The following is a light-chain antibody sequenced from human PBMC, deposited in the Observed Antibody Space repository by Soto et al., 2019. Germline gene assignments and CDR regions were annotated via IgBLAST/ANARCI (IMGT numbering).Light chain of an antibody. Sequence: QSVLTQPASVSGSPGQSITISCTGTSSDVGGYNYVSWYQQHPGKAPKLIISEVSDRPSGISHRFSGSTSGNRASLTISGLQAEDEADYFCSSYTSSNTWIFGGGTQLTVL. CDR1: SSDVGGYNY. J-gene: IGLJ2*01. V-gene: IGLV2-14*01. CDR3: SSYTSSNTWI. CDR2: EVS.